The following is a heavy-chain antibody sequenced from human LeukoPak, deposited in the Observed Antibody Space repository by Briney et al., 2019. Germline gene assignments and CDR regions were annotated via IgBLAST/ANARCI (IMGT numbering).Heavy chain of an antibody. Sequence: SGGSLRLSCAASGFTFSSYSINWVRQAPGKGLERVSSISSGSTYIYYTDSVKGRFTISRDNARNSLFLQMNSLRAEDTAVYYCARGAGATRKIDYWGQGTLVTVSS. CDR2: ISSGSTYI. CDR3: ARGAGATRKIDY. V-gene: IGHV3-21*01. D-gene: IGHD1-26*01. CDR1: GFTFSSYS. J-gene: IGHJ4*02.